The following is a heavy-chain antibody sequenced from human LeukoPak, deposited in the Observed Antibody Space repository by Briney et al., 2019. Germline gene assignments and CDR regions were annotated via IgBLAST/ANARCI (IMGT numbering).Heavy chain of an antibody. CDR1: SGSISSYY. V-gene: IGHV4-59*01. J-gene: IGHJ3*02. CDR3: ARGKTYYDISKDAFDI. D-gene: IGHD3-22*01. CDR2: IYYSGST. Sequence: SETLSLTCTVSSGSISSYYWSWIRQPPGKGLEWIGYIYYSGSTNYNPSLKSRVTTSVDTSKNQFSLKLSSVTAADTAVYYCARGKTYYDISKDAFDIWGQGTMVTVSS.